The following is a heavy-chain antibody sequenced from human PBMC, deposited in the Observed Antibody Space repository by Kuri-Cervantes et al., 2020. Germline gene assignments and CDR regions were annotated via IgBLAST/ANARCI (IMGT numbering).Heavy chain of an antibody. V-gene: IGHV3-15*01. J-gene: IGHJ3*01. CDR2: IKSRGDGETI. CDR3: TTDYLFNGSGWT. CDR1: GFTFNKAW. Sequence: GESLKISCVASGFTFNKAWMSWVRQAPGQGLEWVARIKSRGDGETIDYAAPVKGRFFVLRDDPKNTVYLQMSSLKTEDTAVYYCTTDYLFNGSGWTWGRGTMVTVSS. D-gene: IGHD6-19*01.